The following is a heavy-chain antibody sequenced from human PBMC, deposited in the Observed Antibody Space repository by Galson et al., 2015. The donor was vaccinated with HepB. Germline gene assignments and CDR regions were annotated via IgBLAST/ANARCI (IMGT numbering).Heavy chain of an antibody. Sequence: CAISGDSVSSNSAAWNWIRQSPSRGLEWLGRTYYRSKWYNDYAVSVKSRITINPDTSKNQFSLQLNSVTPEDTAVYYCARGRPPVCYGSGSPLFDYWGQGTLVTVSS. CDR2: TYYRSKWYN. V-gene: IGHV6-1*01. D-gene: IGHD3-10*01. J-gene: IGHJ4*02. CDR1: GDSVSSNSAA. CDR3: ARGRPPVCYGSGSPLFDY.